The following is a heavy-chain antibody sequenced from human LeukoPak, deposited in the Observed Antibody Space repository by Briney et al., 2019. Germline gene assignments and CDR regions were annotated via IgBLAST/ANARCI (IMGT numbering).Heavy chain of an antibody. Sequence: GASVKVSCKASGYTFTSYDINWVRQATGQGLEWMGWMNPNSGNTGYAQKFQGRVTMTRNTSISTAYMELSSLRSEDTAVYYCARALRRRIVGATTAGGYYYYYMDVWGKGTTVTISS. CDR2: MNPNSGNT. CDR3: ARALRRRIVGATTAGGYYYYYMDV. J-gene: IGHJ6*03. D-gene: IGHD1-26*01. V-gene: IGHV1-8*01. CDR1: GYTFTSYD.